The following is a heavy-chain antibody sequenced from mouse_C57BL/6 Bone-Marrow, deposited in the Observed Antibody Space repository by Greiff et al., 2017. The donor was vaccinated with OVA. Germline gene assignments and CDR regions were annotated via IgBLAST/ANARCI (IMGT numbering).Heavy chain of an antibody. V-gene: IGHV1-81*01. CDR1: GYTFTSYG. J-gene: IGHJ3*01. Sequence: QVQLQQSGAELARPGASVKLSCKASGYTFTSYGISWVKQRTGQGLEWIGEIYPRSGNTYYNDKFKGKATLTADESSSTAYMELRSLTSEDSAVYFCARRGYYGWGQGTLVTVSA. CDR3: ARRGYYG. D-gene: IGHD1-1*01. CDR2: IYPRSGNT.